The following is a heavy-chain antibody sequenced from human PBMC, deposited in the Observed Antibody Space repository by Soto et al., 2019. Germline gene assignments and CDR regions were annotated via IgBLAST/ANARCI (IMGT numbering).Heavy chain of an antibody. V-gene: IGHV4-30-4*01. Sequence: TSETLSLACTVSGASIRSSDYYWSWIRQPPGKGLEWIGYIYYSGSNYYNPSLKSRVTISEDASNNHFSLKLSSVTAADTAVYYCARGLYGYYAFDHCGQGALVTVSS. D-gene: IGHD4-17*01. CDR2: IYYSGSN. CDR1: GASIRSSDYY. CDR3: ARGLYGYYAFDH. J-gene: IGHJ4*02.